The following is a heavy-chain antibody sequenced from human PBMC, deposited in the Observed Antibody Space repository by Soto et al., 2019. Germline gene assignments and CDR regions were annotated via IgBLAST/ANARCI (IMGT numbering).Heavy chain of an antibody. CDR3: ARGAAYCGGDCYPDY. D-gene: IGHD2-21*02. J-gene: IGHJ4*02. CDR1: GFTVSSNY. Sequence: EVQLVESGGGLVQPGGYLRLSCAASGFTVSSNYMSWVRQAPGKGLEWVSVIYSGGSTYYADSVKGRFTISRDNSKNTLYLQMNSLRAEDTAVYYCARGAAYCGGDCYPDYWGQGTLVTVSS. CDR2: IYSGGST. V-gene: IGHV3-66*01.